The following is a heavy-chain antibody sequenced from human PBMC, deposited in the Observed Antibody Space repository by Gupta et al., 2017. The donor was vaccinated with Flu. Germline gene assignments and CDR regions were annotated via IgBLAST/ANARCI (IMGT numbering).Heavy chain of an antibody. D-gene: IGHD3-3*01. V-gene: IGHV3-23*01. Sequence: WVRLAPVGVLKCVAAITSGGVNTYYAYSVTGRFTISRDNSKDTLYLQMDSLRAEDTAIYFCEKYDSSALIDYWGQGTLLTVSS. CDR2: ITSGGVNT. J-gene: IGHJ4*02. CDR3: EKYDSSALIDY.